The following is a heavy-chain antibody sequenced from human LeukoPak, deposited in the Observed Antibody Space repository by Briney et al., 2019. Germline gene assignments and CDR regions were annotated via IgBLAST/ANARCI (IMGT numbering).Heavy chain of an antibody. CDR1: GFISNNYG. CDR3: AKGSSGYFADL. D-gene: IGHD3-22*01. J-gene: IGHJ5*02. V-gene: IGHV3-23*01. CDR2: ISNDGGGT. Sequence: GGSLRLSCAASGFISNNYGLIWVRQAPGKGLEWVSAISNDGGGTQYADFVKGRFTISRDNSKHTLFLQMNSLRAEDTALYYCAKGSSGYFADLWGQGTLVTVSS.